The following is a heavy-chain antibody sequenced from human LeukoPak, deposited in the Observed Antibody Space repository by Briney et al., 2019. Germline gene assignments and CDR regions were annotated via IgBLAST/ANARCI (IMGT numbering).Heavy chain of an antibody. CDR3: ANPSDCSSTSCYYQGDY. CDR2: IRYGGSNK. V-gene: IGHV3-30*02. J-gene: IGHJ4*02. D-gene: IGHD2-2*01. CDR1: GFTFSSYG. Sequence: GGSLRLSCAASGFTFSSYGMHWVRQAPGKGLEWVAFIRYGGSNKYYADSVKGRFTISRDNSKNTLYLQMNSLRAEDTAVYYCANPSDCSSTSCYYQGDYWGQGTLVTVSS.